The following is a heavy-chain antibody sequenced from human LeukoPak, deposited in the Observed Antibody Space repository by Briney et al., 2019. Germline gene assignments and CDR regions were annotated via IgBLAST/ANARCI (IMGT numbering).Heavy chain of an antibody. CDR1: GFTFSSYG. J-gene: IGHJ4*02. Sequence: PGGSLRLSCAASGFTFSSYGMHWVRQAPGKGLEWVAVISYDGSNKYYADSVKGRFTISRDNSRNTLYLQMNSLRAEDTAVYYCAKVGGGQPYDYWGQGTLVTVSP. CDR3: AKVGGGQPYDY. D-gene: IGHD3-3*01. CDR2: ISYDGSNK. V-gene: IGHV3-30*18.